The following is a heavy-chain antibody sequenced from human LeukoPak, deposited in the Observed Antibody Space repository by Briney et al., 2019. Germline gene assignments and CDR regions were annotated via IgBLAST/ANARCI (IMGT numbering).Heavy chain of an antibody. CDR3: AKVAPGRQYGYFPYFDY. CDR1: GFTFSSYA. D-gene: IGHD3-22*01. J-gene: IGHJ4*02. V-gene: IGHV3-23*01. CDR2: ISGSGGST. Sequence: GGSLRLSCAASGFTFSSYAMSWVRQAPGKGLEWVSAISGSGGSTYYADSVKGRFTISRDNSKNTLYLQMNSLRAEGTAVYYCAKVAPGRQYGYFPYFDYWGQGTLVTVSS.